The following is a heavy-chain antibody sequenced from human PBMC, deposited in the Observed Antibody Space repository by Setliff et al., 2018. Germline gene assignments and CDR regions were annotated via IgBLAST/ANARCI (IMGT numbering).Heavy chain of an antibody. CDR3: ARDSPYDSGGYYYFDF. V-gene: IGHV3-64*02. CDR2: ISTNGGNT. D-gene: IGHD3-22*01. CDR1: GFTFSDFT. Sequence: GGSLRLSCAASGFTFSDFTMHWVRQAPGKGLEYVSAISTNGGNTYYADSVKGRFTISRDNSKNTLYLQMGSLRLEDMAVYYCARDSPYDSGGYYYFDFWGQGTLVTVSS. J-gene: IGHJ4*02.